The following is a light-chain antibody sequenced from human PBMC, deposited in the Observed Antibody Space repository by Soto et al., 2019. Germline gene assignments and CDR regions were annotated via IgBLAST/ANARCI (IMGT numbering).Light chain of an antibody. V-gene: IGKV3-15*01. CDR1: QRVRSN. CDR3: QQYIRWPLT. J-gene: IGKJ4*01. Sequence: ESVLTQSPATLSLSKGERATLSCRASQRVRSNLAWYQQKPGQAPRLLIYGASTRATGTPARFSGSGSGTEFTLTISSLQSEDFAVYYCQQYIRWPLTFGGGTKVDIK. CDR2: GAS.